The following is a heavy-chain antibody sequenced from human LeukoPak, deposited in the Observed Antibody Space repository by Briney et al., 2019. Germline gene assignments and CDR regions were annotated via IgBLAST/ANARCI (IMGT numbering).Heavy chain of an antibody. Sequence: KPSETLSLTCTVSGGSISSYYWSWIRQPPGKGLEWIGYIYYSGSTNYNPSLKSRVTISVDTSKNQFSLKLSSVTAADTAVYYCARGGDYYDIDYWGQGTLVTVSS. V-gene: IGHV4-59*01. CDR1: GGSISSYY. J-gene: IGHJ4*02. CDR3: ARGGDYYDIDY. CDR2: IYYSGST. D-gene: IGHD3-22*01.